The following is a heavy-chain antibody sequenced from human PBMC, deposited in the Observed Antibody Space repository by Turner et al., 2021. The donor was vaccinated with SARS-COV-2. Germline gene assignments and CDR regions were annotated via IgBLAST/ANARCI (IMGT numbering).Heavy chain of an antibody. CDR1: GGSISSSSYY. CDR3: ARLVRRAEYYFDY. J-gene: IGHJ4*02. Sequence: QLQLQESGPGLVKPSETLSLTCTVSGGSISSSSYYWGCIRQTTGKGLEWIGSSYYSGSTYYNPSLKSRVTISVDTSKNQFSLKLSSVTAADTAVYYCARLVRRAEYYFDYWGQGTLVTVSS. D-gene: IGHD3-10*01. V-gene: IGHV4-39*01. CDR2: SYYSGST.